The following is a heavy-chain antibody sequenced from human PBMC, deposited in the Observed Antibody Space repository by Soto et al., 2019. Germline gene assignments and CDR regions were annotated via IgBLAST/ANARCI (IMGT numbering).Heavy chain of an antibody. CDR3: ARDNSQSYGTPAASSWFHP. D-gene: IGHD2-15*01. CDR2: INPDNGNT. Sequence: ASVKVSCKASGYTFTRYTMNWVRQAPGQRLEWMGWINPDNGNTKSSQKFQDRVIITRDTSASTAYMDLSSLRYEDTAVYYCARDNSQSYGTPAASSWFHPWGQGTPVTVSS. J-gene: IGHJ5*02. CDR1: GYTFTRYT. V-gene: IGHV1-3*01.